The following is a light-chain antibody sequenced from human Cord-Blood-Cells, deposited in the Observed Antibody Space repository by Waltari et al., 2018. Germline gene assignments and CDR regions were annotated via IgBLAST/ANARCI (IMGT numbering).Light chain of an antibody. CDR3: SSYTSSSTYV. CDR1: SSDVGGYNY. J-gene: IGLJ1*01. CDR2: DVS. V-gene: IGLV2-14*01. Sequence: QSALTQPASVSGSPGQSITISCTGTSSDVGGYNYVSWYQQHPGKAPKLRIFDVSKRLSRVANRFSGSKSGNPASLTISGLQAEDEADYYCSSYTSSSTYVFGTGTKVTVL.